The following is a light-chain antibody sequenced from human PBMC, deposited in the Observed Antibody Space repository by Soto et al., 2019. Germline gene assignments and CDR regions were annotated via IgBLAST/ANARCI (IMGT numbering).Light chain of an antibody. CDR1: SSNIGAGYD. CDR2: GNS. Sequence: QSVLTQPPSVSLAPGQRVTISCTGSSSNIGAGYDVHWYQQLPGTAPKLLIYGNSNRPSGVPDRFSGSKSGTSASLAITGLQAEDEADYYCQSSDSSLNVFGTGTK. J-gene: IGLJ1*01. V-gene: IGLV1-40*01. CDR3: QSSDSSLNV.